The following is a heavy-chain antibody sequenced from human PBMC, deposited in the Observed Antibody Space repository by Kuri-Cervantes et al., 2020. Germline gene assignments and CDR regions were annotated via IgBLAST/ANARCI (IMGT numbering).Heavy chain of an antibody. D-gene: IGHD3-22*01. V-gene: IGHV4-59*08. J-gene: IGHJ5*02. CDR3: AEHRDYYDSSGYLIGWFDP. CDR2: IYYSGST. CDR1: GGSISSYY. Sequence: SETLSLTCTVSGGSISSYYWSWIRQPPGKGLEGIGYIYYSGSTHYHPSLKSRVTISVDTSKNQFSLKRSSVTAADTAVYYCAEHRDYYDSSGYLIGWFDPWGQGTLVTISS.